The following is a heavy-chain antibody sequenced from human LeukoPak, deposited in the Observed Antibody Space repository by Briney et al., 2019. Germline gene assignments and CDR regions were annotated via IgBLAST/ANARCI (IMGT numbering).Heavy chain of an antibody. J-gene: IGHJ5*02. D-gene: IGHD3-22*01. V-gene: IGHV3-33*01. CDR2: IWYDGSNK. Sequence: GGSLRLSCAASGFIFSTYGMHWVRQAPGKGLEWVAVIWYDGSNKYYADSVKGRFTISRDNSKNTLYLQMNSLRAEDTAVYYCARDLQGSYYDSSGSWGQGTLVTVSS. CDR1: GFIFSTYG. CDR3: ARDLQGSYYDSSGS.